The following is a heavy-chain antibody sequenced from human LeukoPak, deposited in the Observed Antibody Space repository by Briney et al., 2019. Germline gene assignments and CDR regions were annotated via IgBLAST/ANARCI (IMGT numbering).Heavy chain of an antibody. CDR3: ATDQDIVSIPAALDV. D-gene: IGHD2-2*01. CDR1: GGTFSTYV. CDR2: IIPIFGTT. V-gene: IGHV1-69*01. Sequence: SVKVSCKASGGTFSTYVISWVRQAPGQGLEWMGLIIPIFGTTNYAQTFQGRVTITADESTSTAYMELSSLRSDDTAVYYCATDQDIVSIPAALDVWGQGTTVTAYS. J-gene: IGHJ6*02.